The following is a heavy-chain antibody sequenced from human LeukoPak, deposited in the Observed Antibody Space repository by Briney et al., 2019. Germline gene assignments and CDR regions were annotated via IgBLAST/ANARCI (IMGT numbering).Heavy chain of an antibody. CDR1: GGSIGSSTYY. CDR3: ARRGVVVPAPGGNWFDP. CDR2: INHSGST. J-gene: IGHJ5*02. D-gene: IGHD2-2*01. Sequence: SETLSLTCTVSGGSIGSSTYYWSWIRQPPGKGLEWIGEINHSGSTNYNPSLKSRVTISVDTSKNQFSLKLSPVTAADTAVYYCARRGVVVPAPGGNWFDPWGQGTLVTVSS. V-gene: IGHV4-39*07.